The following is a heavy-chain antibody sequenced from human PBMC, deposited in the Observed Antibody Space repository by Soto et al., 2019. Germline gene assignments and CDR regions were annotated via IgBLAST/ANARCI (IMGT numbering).Heavy chain of an antibody. CDR2: IIPIFGTA. CDR1: GGTFSSYA. Sequence: ASVKVSCKASGGTFSSYAISWVRQAPGQGLEWMGGIIPIFGTANYAQKFQGRVTITADESTSTAYMELSSLRSEDTAVYYCARXSGYDSLYYYYYYGMDVWGQGTTVTVSS. V-gene: IGHV1-69*13. J-gene: IGHJ6*02. CDR3: ARXSGYDSLYYYYYYGMDV. D-gene: IGHD5-12*01.